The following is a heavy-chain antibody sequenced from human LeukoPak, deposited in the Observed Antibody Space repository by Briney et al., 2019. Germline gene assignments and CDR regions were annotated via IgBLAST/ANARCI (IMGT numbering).Heavy chain of an antibody. Sequence: GGSLRLSCAASGFTFSNYWMTWVRQAPGKGLEWVANIKQDGSEEYYVDAVKGRFTISRDNAKNPLYLQMNSLRAEDTAVYYCARERWLQLRNYDYWGQGTLVTVSS. V-gene: IGHV3-7*05. CDR2: IKQDGSEE. J-gene: IGHJ4*02. D-gene: IGHD5-24*01. CDR1: GFTFSNYW. CDR3: ARERWLQLRNYDY.